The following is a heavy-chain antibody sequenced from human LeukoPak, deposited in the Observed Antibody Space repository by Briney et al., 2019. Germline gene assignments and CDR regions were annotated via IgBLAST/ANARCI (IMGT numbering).Heavy chain of an antibody. CDR3: AKDYSTSCGD. V-gene: IGHV3-30*18. CDR1: GFTFSSYG. Sequence: PGRSLRLSCAASGFTFSSYGMHWVRQAPGKGLEWVAVISYDGSNKYYADSVKGRFTISRDNSKNTPYLQMNSLRAEDTAVYYCAKDYSTSCGDWGQGTLVTVSS. J-gene: IGHJ4*02. D-gene: IGHD2-2*01. CDR2: ISYDGSNK.